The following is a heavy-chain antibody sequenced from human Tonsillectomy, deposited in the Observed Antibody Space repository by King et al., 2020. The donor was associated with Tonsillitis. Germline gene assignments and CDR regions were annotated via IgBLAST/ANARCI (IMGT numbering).Heavy chain of an antibody. CDR2: IRSKAYGGTS. CDR1: GFTFGDYA. Sequence: GQLVQSGGGLVQPGRSLRLSCTASGFTFGDYAMSWVRQAPGKGLEWVTFIRSKAYGGTSEYAASVKGRFTISRDDSKSIAYLQMNSLKTEDTAVYYCTRVGGTIVREGSPKYDYYYMDVWGKATTVAVSS. CDR3: TRVGGTIVREGSPKYDYYYMDV. D-gene: IGHD3-10*01. J-gene: IGHJ6*03. V-gene: IGHV3-49*04.